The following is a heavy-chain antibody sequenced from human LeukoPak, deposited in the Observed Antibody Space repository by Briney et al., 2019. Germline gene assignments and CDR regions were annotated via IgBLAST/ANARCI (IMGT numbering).Heavy chain of an antibody. J-gene: IGHJ4*02. Sequence: TLSLTCTVSGGSISSGGYYWSWIRQHPGKGLEWIGYIYYSGSTYYNPSLKSRVTISVDTSKNQFSLKLSSVTAADTAVYYCARGRAPRKVVPAAFDYWGQGTLVTVSS. CDR3: ARGRAPRKVVPAAFDY. V-gene: IGHV4-31*03. D-gene: IGHD2-2*01. CDR1: GGSISSGGYY. CDR2: IYYSGST.